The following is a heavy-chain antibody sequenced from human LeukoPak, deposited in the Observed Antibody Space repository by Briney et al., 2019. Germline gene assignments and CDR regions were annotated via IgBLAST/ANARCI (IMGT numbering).Heavy chain of an antibody. D-gene: IGHD3-10*01. CDR3: ARVLGYGSGSYYNSGY. CDR2: ISYDGSNK. Sequence: TGRSLRLSCAASGFTFSSYAMHWVRQAPGKGLEWVAVISYDGSNKYYADSVKGRFTISRDNSKNTLYLQMNSLRAEDTAVYYCARVLGYGSGSYYNSGYWGQGTLVTVSS. V-gene: IGHV3-30*04. J-gene: IGHJ4*02. CDR1: GFTFSSYA.